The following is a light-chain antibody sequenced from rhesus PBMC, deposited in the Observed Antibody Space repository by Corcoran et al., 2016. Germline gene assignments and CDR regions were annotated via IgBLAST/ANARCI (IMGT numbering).Light chain of an antibody. Sequence: DVVMTQSPLSLPITPGQPASISCRSSQSLVHSNGNTSLSWYQPKPGQPPRRLIYQVSNRDSGVPEGFSGSGNVTDFTIKISRVQAEDVGVYYCGQGTCVPLTFGGGTKVEIK. CDR3: GQGTCVPLT. J-gene: IGKJ4*01. CDR2: QVS. V-gene: IGKV2-65*01. CDR1: QSLVHSNGNTS.